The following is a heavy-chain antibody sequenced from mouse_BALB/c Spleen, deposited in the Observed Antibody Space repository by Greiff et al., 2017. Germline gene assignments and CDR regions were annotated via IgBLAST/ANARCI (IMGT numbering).Heavy chain of an antibody. V-gene: IGHV1-9*01. D-gene: IGHD1-1*01. CDR1: GYTFSSYW. CDR3: ASEGITTVFDY. CDR2: ILPGSGST. J-gene: IGHJ2*01. Sequence: QVQLQQSGAELMKPGASVKISCKATGYTFSSYWIEWVKQRPGHGLEWIGEILPGSGSTNYNEKFKGKATFTADTSSNTAYMQLSSLTSEDSAVYYCASEGITTVFDYWGQGTTLTVSS.